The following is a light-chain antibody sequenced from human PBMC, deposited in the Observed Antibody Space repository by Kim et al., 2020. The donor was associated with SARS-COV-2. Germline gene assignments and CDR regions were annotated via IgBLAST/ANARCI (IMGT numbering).Light chain of an antibody. CDR3: QQYGSSPPKYT. CDR2: GAS. V-gene: IGKV3-20*01. Sequence: PGERATLSCRASQSVSSSYLAWYQQKPGQAPRLLVYGASSRATGIPDRFSGSGSGTDFTLTISRLEPEDFAVYYCQQYGSSPPKYTFGQGTKLEIK. J-gene: IGKJ2*01. CDR1: QSVSSSY.